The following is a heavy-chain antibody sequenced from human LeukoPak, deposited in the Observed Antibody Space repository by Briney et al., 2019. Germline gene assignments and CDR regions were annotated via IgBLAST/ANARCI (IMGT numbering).Heavy chain of an antibody. CDR3: ATETNGRHYDY. CDR1: GFTFDDYA. CDR2: IGPTGFDR. Sequence: PGGSLRLSCAASGFTFDDYAMHWVRQAPGKGLEWVASIGPTGFDRYHADSIKGRFTISRDNANNFLYLQMDSLRAEYTAVYYCATETNGRHYDYWGQGTLLTVSS. J-gene: IGHJ4*02. V-gene: IGHV3-21*06. D-gene: IGHD1-14*01.